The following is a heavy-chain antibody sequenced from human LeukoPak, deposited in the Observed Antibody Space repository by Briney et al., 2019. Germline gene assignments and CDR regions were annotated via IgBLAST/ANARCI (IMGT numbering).Heavy chain of an antibody. J-gene: IGHJ4*02. D-gene: IGHD3-10*01. CDR3: ARDRGSLDFDY. V-gene: IGHV3-74*01. CDR2: INSDGSSI. CDR1: GFTFSSNW. Sequence: GSLRLSCAASGFTFSSNWMHWVRQAPGKGLVWVSRINSDGSSISYADSVKGRFTISRDNAKNTLYLQMNSLRAEDTAVYYCARDRGSLDFDYWGQGTLVTVSS.